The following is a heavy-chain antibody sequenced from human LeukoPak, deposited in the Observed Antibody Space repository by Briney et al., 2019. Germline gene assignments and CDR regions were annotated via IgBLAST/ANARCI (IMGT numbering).Heavy chain of an antibody. V-gene: IGHV1-2*02. J-gene: IGHJ6*03. D-gene: IGHD3-16*01. CDR1: GYTFSGYY. CDR2: INPNSGGT. CDR3: ASRFGTGLDYYYYMDV. Sequence: ASVKVSCKASGYTFSGYYIHWVRQAPGQGLEWMGWINPNSGGTNYAQKFQGRVTMTRDTSISTAYMELSRLRSDDTAVYYCASRFGTGLDYYYYMDVWGKGTTVTVSS.